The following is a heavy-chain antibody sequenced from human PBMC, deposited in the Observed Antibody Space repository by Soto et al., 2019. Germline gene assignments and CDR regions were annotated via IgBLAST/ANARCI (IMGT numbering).Heavy chain of an antibody. Sequence: QVQLVESGGGVVQPGRSLRLSCAASGFTFSSYGMHWVRQAPGKGLEWVAVISYDGSNKNYADSVKGRFTISRDNSKNTLDLQMNSLRAEDTAVYYCANERKSGTYYYFDYWGQGTLVTVSS. CDR1: GFTFSSYG. CDR3: ANERKSGTYYYFDY. V-gene: IGHV3-30*18. J-gene: IGHJ4*02. D-gene: IGHD1-26*01. CDR2: ISYDGSNK.